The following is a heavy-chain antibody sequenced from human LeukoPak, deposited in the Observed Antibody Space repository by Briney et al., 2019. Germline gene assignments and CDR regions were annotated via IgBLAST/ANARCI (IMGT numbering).Heavy chain of an antibody. Sequence: PGGSLRLSCAASGFTFDNYAMHWVRQVPGKGLEWVSGISWNSGSIAYAGSVKGRFTISRDNAKNSLYLQMNSLKAEDMAFYYCTRSSGWYNYFDYWGQGTLVTVSS. CDR1: GFTFDNYA. D-gene: IGHD6-19*01. J-gene: IGHJ4*02. CDR2: ISWNSGSI. CDR3: TRSSGWYNYFDY. V-gene: IGHV3-9*03.